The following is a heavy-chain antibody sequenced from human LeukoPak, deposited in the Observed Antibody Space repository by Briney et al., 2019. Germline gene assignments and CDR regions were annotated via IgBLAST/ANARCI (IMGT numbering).Heavy chain of an antibody. Sequence: GGSLRLSCAASGFAVSSNYMSWVRQAPGKGLEWVSVIYSGGSTYYADSVKGRFSISRDNSKNTLYLQMSSLRAEDTAVYYCATTGYSSWTFDYWGQGTLVTVSS. V-gene: IGHV3-53*01. J-gene: IGHJ4*02. CDR3: ATTGYSSWTFDY. CDR1: GFAVSSNY. CDR2: IYSGGST. D-gene: IGHD5-18*01.